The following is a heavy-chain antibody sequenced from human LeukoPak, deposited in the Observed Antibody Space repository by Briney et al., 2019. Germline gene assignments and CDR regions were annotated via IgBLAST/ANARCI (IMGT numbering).Heavy chain of an antibody. D-gene: IGHD2-15*01. CDR3: AGRSGYCSGGSCYAGPFDY. Sequence: ASVKVSCKASGYTFTSYGISWVRQAPGQGLEWMGWISAYNGNTNYAQKLQGRVTMTTDTSTSTAYMELRSLRSDDTAVYYCAGRSGYCSGGSCYAGPFDYWGQGTLVTVSS. J-gene: IGHJ4*02. CDR2: ISAYNGNT. CDR1: GYTFTSYG. V-gene: IGHV1-18*01.